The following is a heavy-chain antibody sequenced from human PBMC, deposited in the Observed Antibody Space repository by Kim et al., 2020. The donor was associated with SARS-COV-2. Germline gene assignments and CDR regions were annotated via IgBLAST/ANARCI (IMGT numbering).Heavy chain of an antibody. CDR3: ARGRYETSGYYSP. Sequence: GGSLRLSCAASGFTFSDYWMHWVRQAPGKGLIWVSRINGDGSSTSGADSVKGRFTISRDNAKNTLYLQMSSLRAEDTAVYYCARGRYETSGYYSPWGEGTLVTVSS. J-gene: IGHJ5*02. CDR1: GFTFSDYW. V-gene: IGHV3-74*01. CDR2: INGDGSST. D-gene: IGHD3-22*01.